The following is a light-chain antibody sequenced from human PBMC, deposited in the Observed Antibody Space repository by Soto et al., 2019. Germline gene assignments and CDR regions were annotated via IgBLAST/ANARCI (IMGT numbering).Light chain of an antibody. CDR1: QSVDNN. CDR2: GAS. V-gene: IGKV3-15*01. CDR3: QQYNDWPLELT. Sequence: EIVMTQSPATLSVSPGERATLSCRASQSVDNNLAWYQQKPGQAPRLLIYGASTRATGIPARFSGSGSGTEFSLTISSLQSEDFAVYYCQQYNDWPLELTFGGGTKVEIK. J-gene: IGKJ4*01.